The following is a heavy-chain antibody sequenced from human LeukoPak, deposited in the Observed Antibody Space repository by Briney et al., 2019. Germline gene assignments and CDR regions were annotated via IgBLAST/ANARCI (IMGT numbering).Heavy chain of an antibody. CDR2: IISDGATT. V-gene: IGHV3-64D*06. D-gene: IGHD3-22*01. Sequence: GSLSLSFSASGFRFNNYGLHWVRQTPGKGLEYVSAIISDGATTYYADSVKGRFTISRDNSRNTLYLQMSSLRPEDTALYYCVKDAKVDSSGYYLDPDDFEFWGQGTLITVSS. CDR1: GFRFNNYG. J-gene: IGHJ4*02. CDR3: VKDAKVDSSGYYLDPDDFEF.